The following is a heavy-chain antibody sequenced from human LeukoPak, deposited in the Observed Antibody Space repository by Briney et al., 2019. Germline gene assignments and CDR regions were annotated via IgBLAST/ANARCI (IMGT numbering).Heavy chain of an antibody. V-gene: IGHV4-61*08. CDR1: GGSISSGDYY. J-gene: IGHJ6*03. CDR2: IYYSGST. Sequence: KPSETLSLTCTVSGGSISSGDYYWSWIRQPPGKGLEWIGYIYYSGSTNYNPSLKSRVTMSVDTSKNQFSLKLSSVTAADTAVYYCARDKIAARPYYYYMDVWGKGTTVTVSS. CDR3: ARDKIAARPYYYYMDV. D-gene: IGHD6-6*01.